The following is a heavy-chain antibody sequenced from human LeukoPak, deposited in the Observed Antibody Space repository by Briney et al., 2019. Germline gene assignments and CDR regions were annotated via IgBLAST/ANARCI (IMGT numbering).Heavy chain of an antibody. CDR2: INWNGGST. V-gene: IGHV3-20*04. D-gene: IGHD3-22*01. CDR1: GCTFDDYG. Sequence: PGGSLRLSCAASGCTFDDYGMSWVRQAPGKGLEWVSGINWNGGSTGYADSVKGRFTISRDNAKNSLYLQMNSLRAEDTALYYCARVGPSSASMIPAYGMDVWGQGTTVTVSS. CDR3: ARVGPSSASMIPAYGMDV. J-gene: IGHJ6*02.